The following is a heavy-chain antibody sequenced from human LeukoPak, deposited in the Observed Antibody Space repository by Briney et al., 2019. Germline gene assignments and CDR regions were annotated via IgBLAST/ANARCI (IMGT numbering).Heavy chain of an antibody. V-gene: IGHV4-4*07. CDR2: IYTSGNT. CDR1: GGSFGPYF. D-gene: IGHD1-14*01. J-gene: IGHJ4*02. CDR3: ARERPSYNPLDH. Sequence: SETLSLTCTVSGGSFGPYFCNWIRQSAGKGLEWIGRIYTSGNTDYNPSLESRLTMSVDTSKNQFSLRLSSVTAADTAVYYCARERPSYNPLDHWGQGILVTVSS.